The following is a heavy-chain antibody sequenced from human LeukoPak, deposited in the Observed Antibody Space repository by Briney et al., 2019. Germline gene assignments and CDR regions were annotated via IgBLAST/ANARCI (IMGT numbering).Heavy chain of an antibody. CDR3: AREYDTSSTAFDI. J-gene: IGHJ3*02. V-gene: IGHV4-34*01. D-gene: IGHD3-16*01. Sequence: SETLSLTCGVYGWPFSGYYWSWIRQPPGKGLEWIGELSHRGNTNYNPSLKSRVTISLDTSKKQFSLKVTSVTAADTAVYYCAREYDTSSTAFDIWGQGTMVTVSS. CDR1: GWPFSGYY. CDR2: LSHRGNT.